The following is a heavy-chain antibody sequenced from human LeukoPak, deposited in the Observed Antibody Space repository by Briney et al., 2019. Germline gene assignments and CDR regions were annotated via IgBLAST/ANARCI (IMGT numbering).Heavy chain of an antibody. Sequence: ASVKVSCKASGYTFTSYAMHWVRQAPGQRLEWMGWINAGNGNTKYSQKFQGRVTITRHTSASTAYMEPSSLRSEDTAVYYCARDDYDILTGYFRGMDVWGKGTTVTVSS. V-gene: IGHV1-3*01. D-gene: IGHD3-9*01. CDR2: INAGNGNT. CDR3: ARDDYDILTGYFRGMDV. J-gene: IGHJ6*04. CDR1: GYTFTSYA.